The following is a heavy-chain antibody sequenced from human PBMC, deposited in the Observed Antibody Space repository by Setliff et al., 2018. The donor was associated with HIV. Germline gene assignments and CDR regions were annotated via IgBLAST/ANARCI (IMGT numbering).Heavy chain of an antibody. V-gene: IGHV4-39*07. D-gene: IGHD5-12*01. CDR1: GGSASNSRYY. CDR2: IHYNEKT. Sequence: PSETLSLTCTVSGGSASNSRYYWAWIRQPPGKGLEYIGSIHYNEKTYYNPSLKSRVTISIDTSKNQFSLNLTNMDPVDTATYYCAQRNGYGSQNWFDPWGQGTLVTVSS. J-gene: IGHJ5*02. CDR3: AQRNGYGSQNWFDP.